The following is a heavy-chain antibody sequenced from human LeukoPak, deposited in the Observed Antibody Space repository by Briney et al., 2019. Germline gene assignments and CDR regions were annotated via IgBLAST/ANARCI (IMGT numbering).Heavy chain of an antibody. J-gene: IGHJ2*01. V-gene: IGHV5-51*01. CDR2: IYPGDSDT. D-gene: IGHD3-10*01. Sequence: GESLKISGKGSGYSFTRHWIGWVRQMPGKGLERMGIIYPGDSDTRYSPSFQGQVTISADKSTNTAYLQWSSLKASDTAMYFCARGMVRGVTTNWYFDLWGRGTLVTVSS. CDR1: GYSFTRHW. CDR3: ARGMVRGVTTNWYFDL.